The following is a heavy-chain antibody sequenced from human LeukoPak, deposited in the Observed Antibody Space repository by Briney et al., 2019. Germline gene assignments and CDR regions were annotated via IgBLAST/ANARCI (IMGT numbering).Heavy chain of an antibody. D-gene: IGHD5-12*01. CDR2: ISSSSSYI. V-gene: IGHV3-21*01. CDR1: GFTFSSYS. J-gene: IGHJ4*02. CDR3: ARDPALGVATSYYFDY. Sequence: GRSLRLSCAASGFTFSSYSMNWVRQAPGKGLEWVSSISSSSSYIYYADSVKGRFTISRDNAKNSLYLQMNSLRAEDTAVYYCARDPALGVATSYYFDYWGQGTLVTVSS.